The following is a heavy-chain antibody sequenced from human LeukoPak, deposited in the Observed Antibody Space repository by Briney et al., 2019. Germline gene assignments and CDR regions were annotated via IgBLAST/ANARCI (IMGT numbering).Heavy chain of an antibody. Sequence: GASVKASSKPSRHTFTVYNMHCVRQAPEQRLERMGWINPNSGGTNYAQKFQGRVTMTRDTSISTAYMELSRLRSDDTAVYYCARDSDYGDYLNWFDPWGQGTLVTVSS. CDR1: RHTFTVYN. J-gene: IGHJ5*02. V-gene: IGHV1-2*02. CDR3: ARDSDYGDYLNWFDP. D-gene: IGHD4-17*01. CDR2: INPNSGGT.